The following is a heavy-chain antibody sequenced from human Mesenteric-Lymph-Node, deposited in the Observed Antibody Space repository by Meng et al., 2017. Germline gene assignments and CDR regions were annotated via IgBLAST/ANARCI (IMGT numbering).Heavy chain of an antibody. D-gene: IGHD6-13*01. CDR3: ARAISRIAAAGTLGLIFDY. CDR2: IYYSGSPT. Sequence: SETLSLTCTVSGGSISSYYWSWIRQPPGKGLEWIGSIYYSGSPTFYNPSLKSRVTMSTDTSKNQFSLKLRSVTVADTAKYYCARAISRIAAAGTLGLIFDYWGQGAQVTVSS. J-gene: IGHJ4*02. CDR1: GGSISSYY. V-gene: IGHV4-59*01.